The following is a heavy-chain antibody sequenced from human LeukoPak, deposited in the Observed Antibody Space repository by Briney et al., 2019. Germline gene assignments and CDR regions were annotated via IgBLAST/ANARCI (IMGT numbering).Heavy chain of an antibody. J-gene: IGHJ6*03. V-gene: IGHV4-61*02. Sequence: SQTLSLTCTVSGGSISSGSYYWSWTRQPAGKGLEWIGRIYTSWSTNYNPSLKSRVSISIDTSKNQFSLKLSSVTAADTAVYYCARGVGSSSRVRYSYMDVWGKGTTVTVSS. CDR1: GGSISSGSYY. CDR2: IYTSWST. D-gene: IGHD2-2*01. CDR3: ARGVGSSSRVRYSYMDV.